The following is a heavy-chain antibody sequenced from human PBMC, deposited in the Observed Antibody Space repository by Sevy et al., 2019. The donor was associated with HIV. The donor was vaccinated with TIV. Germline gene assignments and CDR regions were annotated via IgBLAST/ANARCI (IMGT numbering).Heavy chain of an antibody. CDR3: ARGDGYDLDY. CDR2: IYYSGST. CDR1: GGSIISGGYY. J-gene: IGHJ4*02. D-gene: IGHD5-12*01. V-gene: IGHV4-31*03. Sequence: SETLSLTCTVSGGSIISGGYYWSWIRQHPGKGLEWIGYIYYSGSTYYNPSLKSRVTISVDTSKNQFSLKMSSVTAADTAVYYCARGDGYDLDYWGQGTLVTVSS.